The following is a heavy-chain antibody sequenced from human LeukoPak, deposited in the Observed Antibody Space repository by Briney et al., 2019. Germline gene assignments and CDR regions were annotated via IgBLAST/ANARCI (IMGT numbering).Heavy chain of an antibody. J-gene: IGHJ4*02. CDR2: VSGGGSSA. Sequence: GGSLRLSCAASGFTFSTYAMSWVRQTPGKGLEWVSDVSGGGSSAYYADSVRGRFTVSRDNSKNTVYLQMNSLRAEDTALYYCAKASRSTAPYYFDFWGQGTLVTVSS. CDR3: AKASRSTAPYYFDF. CDR1: GFTFSTYA. V-gene: IGHV3-23*01. D-gene: IGHD5/OR15-5a*01.